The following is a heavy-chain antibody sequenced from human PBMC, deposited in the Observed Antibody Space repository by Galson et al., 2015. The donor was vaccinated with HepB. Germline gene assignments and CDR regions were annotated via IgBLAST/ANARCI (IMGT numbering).Heavy chain of an antibody. CDR1: GFTFSSYG. V-gene: IGHV3-30*18. CDR3: AEDRLPGYSSGWQEFDY. Sequence: SLRLSCAASGFTFSSYGMHWVRQAPGKGLEWVAVISYDGSNKYYADSVKGRFTISRDNSKNTLYLQMNSLRAEDTAVYYCAEDRLPGYSSGWQEFDYWGQGTLVTVSS. J-gene: IGHJ4*02. D-gene: IGHD6-19*01. CDR2: ISYDGSNK.